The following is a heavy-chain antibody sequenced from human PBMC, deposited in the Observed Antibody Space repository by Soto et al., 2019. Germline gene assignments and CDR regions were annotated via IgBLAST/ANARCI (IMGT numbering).Heavy chain of an antibody. CDR1: GGSISSGGYS. CDR3: ASSSSWYDPYYGMDV. Sequence: SETLSLTCAVSGGSISSGGYSWSWIRQPPGKGLEWIGYIYHSGSTYYNPSLKSRVTISVDRSKNQFSLKLSSVTAADTAVYYCASSSSWYDPYYGMDVWGQGTTVTVSS. J-gene: IGHJ6*02. V-gene: IGHV4-30-2*01. D-gene: IGHD6-13*01. CDR2: IYHSGST.